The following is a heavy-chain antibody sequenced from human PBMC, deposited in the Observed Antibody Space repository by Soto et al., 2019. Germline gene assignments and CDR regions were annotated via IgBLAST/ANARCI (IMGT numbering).Heavy chain of an antibody. V-gene: IGHV3-7*01. CDR2: IKEDGSEK. Sequence: EVQLVESGGGLVQPGGSLRLSCVASGFTFSTFWMSWARQAAGKGLECVANIKEDGSEKNYVDSVKGRFTISRDNAKNSLFLQMNSLRAEDTAVYYCARGYTLAYWGQGTLITVAS. D-gene: IGHD2-2*02. J-gene: IGHJ4*02. CDR1: GFTFSTFW. CDR3: ARGYTLAY.